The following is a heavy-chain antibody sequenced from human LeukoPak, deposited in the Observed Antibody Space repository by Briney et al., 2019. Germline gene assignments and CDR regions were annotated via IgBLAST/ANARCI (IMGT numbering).Heavy chain of an antibody. J-gene: IGHJ4*02. V-gene: IGHV1-18*01. CDR2: ISPYNGNT. CDR1: GYTFASYG. Sequence: ASVKVSCKTSGYTFASYGVSWVRQAPGQGLEWVEWISPYNGNTNYAQKLQGRVTLTTDTSTSTAYMELRSLRSDDTAVYYCARHYYGSGTYYHFDSWGQGTLVTVSS. CDR3: ARHYYGSGTYYHFDS. D-gene: IGHD3-10*01.